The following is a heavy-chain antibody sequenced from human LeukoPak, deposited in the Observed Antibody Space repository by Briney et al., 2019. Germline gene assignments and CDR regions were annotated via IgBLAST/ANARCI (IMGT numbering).Heavy chain of an antibody. J-gene: IGHJ4*02. CDR1: GYTFTSYG. Sequence: SVKVSCKASGYTFTSYGISWVRQAPGQGLEWMGWISAYNGNPNYAQKLQGRVTMTTDTSTSTAYMELRSLRSDDTAVYYCASVRIAAAGTVGDYWGQGTLVTVSS. CDR2: ISAYNGNP. V-gene: IGHV1-18*01. CDR3: ASVRIAAAGTVGDY. D-gene: IGHD6-13*01.